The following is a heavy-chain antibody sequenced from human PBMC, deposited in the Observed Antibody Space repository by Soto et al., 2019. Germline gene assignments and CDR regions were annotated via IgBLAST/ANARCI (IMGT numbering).Heavy chain of an antibody. CDR3: ARGPGTPTCSGGSCYQMNFDY. D-gene: IGHD2-15*01. V-gene: IGHV4-34*01. CDR1: GGSFSGYY. J-gene: IGHJ4*02. Sequence: QVQLQQWGAGPLKPSETLSLTCAVYGGSFSGYYWSWIRQPPGKGLEWIGEINHSGSTNYNPSLKSRVTISVDTSKNQFSLKLSSVTAADTAVYYCARGPGTPTCSGGSCYQMNFDYWGQGTLVTVSS. CDR2: INHSGST.